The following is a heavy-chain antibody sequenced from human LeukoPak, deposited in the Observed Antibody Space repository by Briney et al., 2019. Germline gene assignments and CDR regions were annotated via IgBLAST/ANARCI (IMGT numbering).Heavy chain of an antibody. CDR3: ARHDSYALGSHPLDV. V-gene: IGHV4-59*08. J-gene: IGHJ6*02. CDR1: GGSISGYY. D-gene: IGHD3-10*01. CDR2: IHYSGTT. Sequence: SETLSLTCTVSGGSISGYYWSWIRLPPGKGLEGIAYIHYSGTTNYNPSLRSRVTTSVDTSKNQFSLKVNSVTATDTAVYFCARHDSYALGSHPLDVWGQGTTVIVSS.